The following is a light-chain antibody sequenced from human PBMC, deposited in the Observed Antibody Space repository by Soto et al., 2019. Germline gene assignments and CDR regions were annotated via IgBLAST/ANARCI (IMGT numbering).Light chain of an antibody. CDR1: QSITNW. V-gene: IGKV1-5*01. Sequence: DIQMTQSPSTLSASVGDTVTITCRAGQSITNWLAWYQQKPGRAPNLLIYDASNLEDGVPSRFSGSGSGTDFTLTISSLQPDDFATYYCQQYNNFPWTFGQGTRVDVK. CDR2: DAS. CDR3: QQYNNFPWT. J-gene: IGKJ1*01.